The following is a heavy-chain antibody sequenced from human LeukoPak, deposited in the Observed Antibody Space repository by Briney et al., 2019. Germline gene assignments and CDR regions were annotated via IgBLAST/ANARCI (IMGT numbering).Heavy chain of an antibody. V-gene: IGHV3-74*01. CDR2: IINDGSRT. CDR3: ARSDGGFDY. Sequence: AGGSQRLSCAASGFTFSSYWMHWVRQAPGKGPVWVSHIINDGSRTSYADSVKGRFTISRDNAKNTVYLQMNSLRAEDTAVYYCARSDGGFDYWGQGTLVTVSA. D-gene: IGHD5-24*01. CDR1: GFTFSSYW. J-gene: IGHJ4*02.